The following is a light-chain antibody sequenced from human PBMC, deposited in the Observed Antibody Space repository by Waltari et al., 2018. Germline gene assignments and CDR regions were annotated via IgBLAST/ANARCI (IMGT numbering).Light chain of an antibody. CDR3: QQRSNWPSIT. CDR2: DVS. J-gene: IGKJ5*01. V-gene: IGKV3-11*01. CDR1: QSVSSS. Sequence: VLTQSPVTLSLSPGDRATLTCRASQSVSSSLGWYQQKPGQAPRLLIYDVSNRATDIPARFSGSGSGTDFTLTISSLEPEDFAVYYCQQRSNWPSITFGQGTRLEIK.